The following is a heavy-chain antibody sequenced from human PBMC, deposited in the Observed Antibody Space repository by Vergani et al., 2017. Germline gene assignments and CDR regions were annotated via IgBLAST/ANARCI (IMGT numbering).Heavy chain of an antibody. Sequence: QLQLQESGPGLVKPSATLSLTCSVSGASIRSSNYYWGWIRQPPGKGLEWIASIYYSGSTYYNPSLKSRVTISVDPSKNQFSLKLSSVTAADTAVYFCARHSTVEWLVKLGGIDPWGQGILVTVSS. CDR3: ARHSTVEWLVKLGGIDP. CDR2: IYYSGST. D-gene: IGHD6-19*01. J-gene: IGHJ5*02. CDR1: GASIRSSNYY. V-gene: IGHV4-39*01.